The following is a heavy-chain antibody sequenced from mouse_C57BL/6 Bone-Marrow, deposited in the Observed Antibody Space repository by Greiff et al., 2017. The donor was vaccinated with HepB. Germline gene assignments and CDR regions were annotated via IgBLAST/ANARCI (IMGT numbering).Heavy chain of an antibody. CDR2: IDPSDSET. CDR3: TAQATYAMDY. D-gene: IGHD3-2*02. Sequence: VQLQQPGAELVRPGSSVKLSCKASGYTFTSYWMHWVKQRPIQGLEWIGNIDPSDSETHYNQKFKDKATLTVDKSSSTAYMQLSSLTSEDSAVYYCTAQATYAMDYWGQGTSVTVSS. CDR1: GYTFTSYW. V-gene: IGHV1-52*01. J-gene: IGHJ4*01.